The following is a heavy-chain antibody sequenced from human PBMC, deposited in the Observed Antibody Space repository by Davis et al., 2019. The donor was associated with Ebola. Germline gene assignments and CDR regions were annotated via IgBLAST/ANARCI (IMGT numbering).Heavy chain of an antibody. V-gene: IGHV1-8*01. Sequence: ASVKVSCKASGYTFTSYDINWVRQAPGQGLEWMGWMNPNSGNTGYAQKFQGRVTMTRNTSISTAYMELSSLRVEDTAIYYCAKGRYGKNTAAFDTWGQGTMVTVSS. J-gene: IGHJ3*02. CDR2: MNPNSGNT. D-gene: IGHD2-15*01. CDR1: GYTFTSYD. CDR3: AKGRYGKNTAAFDT.